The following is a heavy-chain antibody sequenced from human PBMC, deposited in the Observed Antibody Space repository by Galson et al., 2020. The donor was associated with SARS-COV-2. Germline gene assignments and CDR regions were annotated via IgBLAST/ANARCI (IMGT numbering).Heavy chain of an antibody. V-gene: IGHV1-8*01. J-gene: IGHJ4*02. D-gene: IGHD6-13*01. CDR2: MNPDTGDT. CDR3: EGGSAVCSSWLTFDF. CDR1: GYTFTSYD. Sequence: ASVKVSCKASGYTFTSYDLNWVRQATGQGLEWMGWMNPDTGDTGSAQKFRGRVNMTRDSTISTANMELTSLTYADTAVYYCEGGSAVCSSWLTFDFWGQGSLVAVSP.